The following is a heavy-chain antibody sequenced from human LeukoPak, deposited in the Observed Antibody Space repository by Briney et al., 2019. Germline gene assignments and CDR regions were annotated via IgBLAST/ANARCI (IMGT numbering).Heavy chain of an antibody. CDR3: ARAVAPNWNPDHNWFDP. J-gene: IGHJ5*02. D-gene: IGHD1-1*01. Sequence: SVKVSCKASGGTFSSYAISWVRQAPGQGLEWMGRIIPILGIANYAQKFQGRVTITADKSTSTAYMELSGLRSEDTAVYYCARAVAPNWNPDHNWFDPWGQGTLVTVSS. CDR2: IIPILGIA. V-gene: IGHV1-69*04. CDR1: GGTFSSYA.